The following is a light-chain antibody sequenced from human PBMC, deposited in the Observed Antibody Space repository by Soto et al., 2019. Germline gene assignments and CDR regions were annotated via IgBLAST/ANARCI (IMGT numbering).Light chain of an antibody. CDR1: QGISSD. Sequence: IQLTQSPSSLSASVGDRVTITCRASQGISSDLTWYQQKPGKAPKLLIYAASTMQSGVPSRFSGSGSGTEFALTISSLQPEDFATYNCQQLNSYPQLTFGGGTKMEI. J-gene: IGKJ4*02. V-gene: IGKV1-9*01. CDR2: AAS. CDR3: QQLNSYPQLT.